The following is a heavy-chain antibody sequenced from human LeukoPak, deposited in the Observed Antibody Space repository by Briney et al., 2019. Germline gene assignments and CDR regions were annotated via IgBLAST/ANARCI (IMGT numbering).Heavy chain of an antibody. CDR1: GYTFTIYG. CDR3: ARDRGLDYGDDHGYMDV. Sequence: ASVTVSFKASGYTFTIYGISWVRQAPGQGLEWMGWISAYNGNTNYAQKLQGRVTMTTDTSTSTAYMELRSLRYDDTAVYYCARDRGLDYGDDHGYMDVWGKGSTVTVSS. V-gene: IGHV1-18*01. J-gene: IGHJ6*03. CDR2: ISAYNGNT. D-gene: IGHD4-17*01.